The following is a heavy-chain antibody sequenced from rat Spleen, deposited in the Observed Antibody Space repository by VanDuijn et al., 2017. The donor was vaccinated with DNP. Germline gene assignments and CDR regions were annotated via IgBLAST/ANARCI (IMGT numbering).Heavy chain of an antibody. J-gene: IGHJ4*01. Sequence: QVQLKESGPGLVQPSQTLSLTCTVSGFSLTSYTVSWVRQPPGKGLEWIAAMSSGGSRYYNSALKSRLSISRDTSKSQVFLKINSLQTEDTAMYFCARYYGYNYYAMDAWGQGTSVTVSS. D-gene: IGHD1-9*01. V-gene: IGHV2-6*01. CDR3: ARYYGYNYYAMDA. CDR1: GFSLTSYT. CDR2: MSSGGSR.